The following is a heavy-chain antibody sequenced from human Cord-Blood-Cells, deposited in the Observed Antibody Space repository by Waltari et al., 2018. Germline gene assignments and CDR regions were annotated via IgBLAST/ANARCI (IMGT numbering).Heavy chain of an antibody. V-gene: IGHV1-8*03. D-gene: IGHD5-18*01. CDR1: GYTFTRHD. Sequence: QVQLLQSGAEVKKPGAPVNVSRKASGYTFTRHDTNWARQATAQGLEWLGWRTPNDSTTGIAKKSQGGVTNTMNTSIGTAYMGLCRPRTEDTAVNSCALHGRRYSYGYYCYAGRDVWGQGTTVSVSS. CDR2: RTPNDSTT. J-gene: IGHJ6*02. CDR3: ALHGRRYSYGYYCYAGRDV.